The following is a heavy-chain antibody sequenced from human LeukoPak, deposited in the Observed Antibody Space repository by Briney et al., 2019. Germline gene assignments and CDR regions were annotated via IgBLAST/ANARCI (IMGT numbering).Heavy chain of an antibody. Sequence: TLSETLSLTCTVSGGSISGYYWSWIRQPPGKGLEWIGYINYSGSTNYNPSLKSRVTISVDTSKNQFSLKLSSVTAADTAVYYCARRGSSLDQWGQGTLVTVSS. J-gene: IGHJ4*02. D-gene: IGHD6-6*01. CDR1: GGSISGYY. CDR2: INYSGST. V-gene: IGHV4-59*08. CDR3: ARRGSSLDQ.